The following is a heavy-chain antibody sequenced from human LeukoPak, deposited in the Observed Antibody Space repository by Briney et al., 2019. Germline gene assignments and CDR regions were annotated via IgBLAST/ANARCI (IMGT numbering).Heavy chain of an antibody. V-gene: IGHV3-33*06. CDR2: IWFDGNNK. CDR1: GFTFSTCG. CDR3: AKHGGGYCTSSSCAGSWFDP. J-gene: IGHJ5*02. Sequence: PGGSLRLSCAASGFTFSTCGMHWVRQAPGKGLEWVALIWFDGNNKYYADSVKGRFTISRDNSKNTLYLQMNSLRVEDTAVYYCAKHGGGYCTSSSCAGSWFDPWGQGTLVTVSS. D-gene: IGHD2-2*03.